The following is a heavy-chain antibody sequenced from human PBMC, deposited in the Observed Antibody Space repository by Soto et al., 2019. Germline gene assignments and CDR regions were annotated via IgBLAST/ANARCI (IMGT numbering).Heavy chain of an antibody. V-gene: IGHV1-18*01. CDR1: GYTFTNYG. CDR3: ARDTMTGYLQFDY. D-gene: IGHD3-9*01. J-gene: IGHJ4*02. CDR2: INANNGNT. Sequence: QVPLVQSGAEVKKPGASVKVSCRASGYTFTNYGISWVRQAPRQGLEWMGWINANNGNTNYAQTLQGRVTMTTDTSTSTAYMELRSLRSDDTAVYYCARDTMTGYLQFDYWGQGTLVTVSS.